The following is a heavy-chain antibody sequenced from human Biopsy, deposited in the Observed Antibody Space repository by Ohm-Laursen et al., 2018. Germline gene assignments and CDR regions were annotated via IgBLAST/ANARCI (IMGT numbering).Heavy chain of an antibody. CDR1: GFTFHTYA. CDR2: IDVSDYNT. V-gene: IGHV3-23*01. Sequence: SLRLSCAAPGFTFHTYAMNWVRQAPGKGLGWVAHIDVSDYNTYYADSVRGRFTISRDNSKQMVHLEINSLTADDTAGYYCVKQWGGYNFDSWGQGTLVTVSS. J-gene: IGHJ5*01. D-gene: IGHD1-14*01. CDR3: VKQWGGYNFDS.